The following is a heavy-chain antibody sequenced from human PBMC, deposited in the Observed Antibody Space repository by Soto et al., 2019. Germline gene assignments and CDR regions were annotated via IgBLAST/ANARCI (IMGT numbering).Heavy chain of an antibody. Sequence: GASVKVSCKASGFTFTSSAVQWVRQARGQRLEWIGWIVVGSGNTNYAQKFQEGVTITRDMSTSTAYMELSSLRSEDTAVYYCAADPWNYYYGMDVWGQGTTVTVSS. CDR3: AADPWNYYYGMDV. V-gene: IGHV1-58*01. D-gene: IGHD1-1*01. J-gene: IGHJ6*02. CDR2: IVVGSGNT. CDR1: GFTFTSSA.